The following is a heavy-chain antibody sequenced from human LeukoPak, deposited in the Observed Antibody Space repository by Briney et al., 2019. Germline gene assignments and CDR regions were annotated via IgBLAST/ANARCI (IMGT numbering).Heavy chain of an antibody. V-gene: IGHV4-34*01. CDR3: ARVGYDSSGYYPTLFDY. D-gene: IGHD3-22*01. Sequence: SETLFLTCAVYGGSFSGYYWSWIRQPPGKGLEWIGEINHSGSTNYNPSLKSRVTISVDTSKNQFSLKLSSVTAADTAVYNCARVGYDSSGYYPTLFDYWGQGTLVTASS. J-gene: IGHJ4*02. CDR2: INHSGST. CDR1: GGSFSGYY.